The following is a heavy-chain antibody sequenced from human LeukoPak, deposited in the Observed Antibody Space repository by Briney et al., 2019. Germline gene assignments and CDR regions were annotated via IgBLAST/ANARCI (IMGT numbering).Heavy chain of an antibody. J-gene: IGHJ4*02. CDR2: ISYDGSNK. D-gene: IGHD6-19*01. CDR3: AKVRSSGWYGPGDY. V-gene: IGHV3-30*18. Sequence: GGSLRLSCAASGFTFSTYGMHWVRQAPGKGLEWVAVISYDGSNKYYADSVKGRFTISRDNSKNTLYLQMNSLRAEDTAVYYCAKVRSSGWYGPGDYWGQGTLVTVSS. CDR1: GFTFSTYG.